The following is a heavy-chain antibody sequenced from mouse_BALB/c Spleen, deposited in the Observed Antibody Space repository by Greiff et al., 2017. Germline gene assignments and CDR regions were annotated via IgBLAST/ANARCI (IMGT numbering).Heavy chain of an antibody. CDR3: ARGDGSLFDY. J-gene: IGHJ2*01. V-gene: IGHV3-2*02. D-gene: IGHD2-3*01. CDR2: ISYSGST. Sequence: EVQLQESGPGLVKPSQSLSLTCTVTGYSITSDYAWNWIRQFPGNKLEWMGYISYSGSTSYNPSLKSRISITRDTSKNQFFLQLNSVTTEDTATYYCARGDGSLFDYWGQGTTLTVSS. CDR1: GYSITSDYA.